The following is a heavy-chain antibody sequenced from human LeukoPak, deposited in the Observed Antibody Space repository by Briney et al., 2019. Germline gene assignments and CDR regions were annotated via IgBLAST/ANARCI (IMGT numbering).Heavy chain of an antibody. J-gene: IGHJ4*02. V-gene: IGHV4-61*02. CDR1: GNSISSGDNY. CDR2: IYTSGST. CDR3: ARASYSYDINGWVPFDY. Sequence: PSETLSLTCTVSGNSISSGDNYWSWIRQPAGKGLEWFGRIYTSGSTNYNPSLKPRLTITGDTSKNQFSLRLSSVTAADTAVYYCARASYSYDINGWVPFDYWGQGTLVTVSS. D-gene: IGHD3-22*01.